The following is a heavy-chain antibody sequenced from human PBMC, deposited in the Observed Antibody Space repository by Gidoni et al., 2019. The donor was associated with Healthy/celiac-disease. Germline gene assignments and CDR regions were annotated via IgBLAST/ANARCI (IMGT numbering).Heavy chain of an antibody. D-gene: IGHD3-22*01. Sequence: EVQLVESGGGLVKPGGSLRLSCAASGFTFSNAWMNWVRQAPGQGLEWVGLIKSTTDGGTTDYAAPVKGRFTISRDASKNTLYLQMNSLKTEDTAVYSCTTGVEDSRGYYHRDYWGQGTLVTVSS. CDR3: TTGVEDSRGYYHRDY. CDR2: IKSTTDGGTT. J-gene: IGHJ4*02. CDR1: GFTFSNAW. V-gene: IGHV3-15*07.